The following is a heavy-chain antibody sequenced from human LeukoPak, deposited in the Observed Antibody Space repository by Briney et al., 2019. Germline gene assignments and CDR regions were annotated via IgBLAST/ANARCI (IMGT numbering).Heavy chain of an antibody. V-gene: IGHV3-7*01. D-gene: IGHD1-26*01. CDR1: GFTFSSYW. Sequence: GGSLRLSCAASGFTFSSYWMSWVRQAPGKGLEWVANIKQDGSEKYYVDSVKGRFTISRDNAKNSLYLQMNSLGAEDTAVYYCARDPLYSGSYPGAFDIWGQGTMVTVSS. CDR2: IKQDGSEK. CDR3: ARDPLYSGSYPGAFDI. J-gene: IGHJ3*02.